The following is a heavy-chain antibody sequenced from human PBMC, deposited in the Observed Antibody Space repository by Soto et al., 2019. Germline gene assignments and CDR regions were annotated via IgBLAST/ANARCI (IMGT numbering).Heavy chain of an antibody. CDR1: GGSFSGYY. CDR3: AGGFTGTHISQAWFDP. CDR2: INHSGST. Sequence: PSETLSLTCAVYGGSFSGYYWSWIRQPPGKGLEWIGEINHSGSTNYNPSLKSRVTISVDTSKNQFSLKLSSVTAADTAVYYCAGGFTGTHISQAWFDPWGQGTLVTVSS. J-gene: IGHJ5*02. V-gene: IGHV4-34*01. D-gene: IGHD1-7*01.